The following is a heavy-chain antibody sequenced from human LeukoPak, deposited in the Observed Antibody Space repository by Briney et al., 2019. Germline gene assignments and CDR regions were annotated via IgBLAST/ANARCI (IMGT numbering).Heavy chain of an antibody. Sequence: PSETLPLTCTVSGGSISSYYWSWIRQPPGKGLEWIGYIYYSGSTNYNPSLKSRVTISVDTSKNQFSPKLSSVTAADTAVYFCARDVGAVAGGGNDAFDIWGQGTMVTVSS. J-gene: IGHJ3*02. CDR1: GGSISSYY. D-gene: IGHD6-19*01. V-gene: IGHV4-59*01. CDR3: ARDVGAVAGGGNDAFDI. CDR2: IYYSGST.